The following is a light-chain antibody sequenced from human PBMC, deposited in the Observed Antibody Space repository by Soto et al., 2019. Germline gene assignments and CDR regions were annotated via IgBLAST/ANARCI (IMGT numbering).Light chain of an antibody. CDR3: QQYSVSPWT. V-gene: IGKV3-20*01. J-gene: IGKJ1*01. CDR2: GAS. CDR1: EIITTRF. Sequence: EIVLTQSPGTLSLSPGERATLSCRASEIITTRFIAWYQQKRGQAPRLVIWGASRRATGIPDRFSGSGSGTDFTLTVSRLEPEDFAVYYCQQYSVSPWTFDQGTRVEIK.